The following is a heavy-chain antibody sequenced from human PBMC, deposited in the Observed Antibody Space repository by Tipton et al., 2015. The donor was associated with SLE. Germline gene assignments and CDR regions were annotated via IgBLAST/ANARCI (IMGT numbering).Heavy chain of an antibody. V-gene: IGHV3-49*04. Sequence: QLVQSGGGLVQPGRYLRLSCTASGFTFGDYAMSWVRQAPGKGLEWVGFIRSKPYGGTREYAASVKGIFTISRDDSKSIAYLQMNSLKTDVSAGYYCTSEKDIVSVFYFYYCIDVWGHGTTVTVSS. CDR1: GFTFGDYA. CDR2: IRSKPYGGTR. CDR3: TSEKDIVSVFYFYYCIDV. J-gene: IGHJ6*02. D-gene: IGHD5/OR15-5a*01.